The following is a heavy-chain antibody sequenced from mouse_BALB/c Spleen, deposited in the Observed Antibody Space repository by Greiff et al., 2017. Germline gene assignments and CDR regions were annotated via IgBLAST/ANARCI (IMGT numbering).Heavy chain of an antibody. CDR3: DLDGYPFAY. D-gene: IGHD2-3*01. CDR2: ISTYYGDA. CDR1: GYTFTDYA. J-gene: IGHJ3*01. Sequence: QVQLQQSGAELVRPGVSVKISCKGSGYTFTDYAMHWVKQSHAKSLEWIGVISTYYGDASYNQKFKGKATMTVDKSSSTAYMELARLTSEDSAIYYCDLDGYPFAYWGQGTLVTVSA. V-gene: IGHV1S137*01.